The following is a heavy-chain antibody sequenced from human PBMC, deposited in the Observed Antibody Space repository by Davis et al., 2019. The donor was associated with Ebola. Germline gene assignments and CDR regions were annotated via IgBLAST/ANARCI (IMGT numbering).Heavy chain of an antibody. CDR1: GGSISSSNW. D-gene: IGHD3-16*01. Sequence: MPSETLSLTCAASGGSISSSNWWSWVRQPPGKGLEWIGEIYHSGSTNYNPSLKSRVTISVDKSKNQFSLKLSSVTAADTAVYYCARDHSITGGWFDPWGQGTLVTVSS. CDR3: ARDHSITGGWFDP. J-gene: IGHJ5*02. CDR2: IYHSGST. V-gene: IGHV4-4*02.